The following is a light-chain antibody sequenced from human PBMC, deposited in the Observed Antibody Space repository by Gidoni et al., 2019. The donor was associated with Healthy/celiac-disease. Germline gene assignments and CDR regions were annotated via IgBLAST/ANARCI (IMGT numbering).Light chain of an antibody. J-gene: IGLJ2*01. CDR3: SSYTSSSTLEGV. CDR2: EVS. Sequence: QSALTQPASVSVSPGQSITISCPGTSSDVGGYNYVSWYQQHPGNAPKLMIYEVSNRPSGVSNSFSGSKSGNTASLTISGLQDEDEADYYCSSYTSSSTLEGVFGGGTKLTVL. V-gene: IGLV2-14*01. CDR1: SSDVGGYNY.